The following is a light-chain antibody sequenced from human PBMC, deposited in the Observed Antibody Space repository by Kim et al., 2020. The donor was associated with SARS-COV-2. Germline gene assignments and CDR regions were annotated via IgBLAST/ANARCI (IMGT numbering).Light chain of an antibody. V-gene: IGLV3-19*01. CDR2: GKN. J-gene: IGLJ2*01. CDR1: SLRSYY. Sequence: AVGQTVRITCQGDSLRSYYATWYQQKPGQAPILLIYGKNNRPSGIPDRFSGSSSGNTASLTITGTQAGDEADYYCNSRDTNDIVLFGGGTKLTVL. CDR3: NSRDTNDIVL.